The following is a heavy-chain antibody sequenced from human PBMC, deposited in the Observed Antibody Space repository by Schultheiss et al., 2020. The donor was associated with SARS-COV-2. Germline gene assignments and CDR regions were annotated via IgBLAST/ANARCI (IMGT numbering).Heavy chain of an antibody. V-gene: IGHV4-59*08. D-gene: IGHD3-3*01. CDR3: ARRWEGYDFWSGYYTHNGWFDP. CDR2: IYYSGST. CDR1: GGSISSYY. Sequence: SETLSLTCTVSGGSISSYYWSWIRQPPGKGLEWIGYIYYSGSTNYNPSLKSRVTISVDTSKNQFSLKLSSVTAADTAVYYFARRWEGYDFWSGYYTHNGWFDPWGQGTLVTVSS. J-gene: IGHJ5*02.